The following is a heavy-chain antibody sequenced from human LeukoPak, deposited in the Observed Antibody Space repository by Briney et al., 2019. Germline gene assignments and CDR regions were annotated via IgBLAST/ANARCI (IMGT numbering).Heavy chain of an antibody. Sequence: SETLSLTCAVYGVSFSGYYWSWVRQPPGKGLEWVGEINHSGSANYNPSLKSRVTISVDTSKNQFSLNLSSVTAADTAVYYCARGGVGSSGYYFDYWGQGALVTVSS. CDR3: ARGGVGSSGYYFDY. V-gene: IGHV4-34*01. CDR1: GVSFSGYY. J-gene: IGHJ4*02. CDR2: INHSGSA. D-gene: IGHD6-6*01.